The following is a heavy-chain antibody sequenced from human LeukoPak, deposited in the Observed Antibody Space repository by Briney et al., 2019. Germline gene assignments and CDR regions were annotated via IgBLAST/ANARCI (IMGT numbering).Heavy chain of an antibody. CDR3: ARARTSYYGDYYFDY. D-gene: IGHD4-17*01. CDR2: IYSGGST. J-gene: IGHJ4*02. CDR1: GFTVSSNY. V-gene: IGHV3-53*01. Sequence: GGSLRLSCAASGFTVSSNYMSWVRQAPGKGLEWVSVIYSGGSTYYADSVKGRFSISRDNSKNTLHLQMNSLRAEDTAVYYCARARTSYYGDYYFDYWGQETLVTVSS.